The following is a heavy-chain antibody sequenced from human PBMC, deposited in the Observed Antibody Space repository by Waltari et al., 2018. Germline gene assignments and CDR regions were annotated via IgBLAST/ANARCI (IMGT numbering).Heavy chain of an antibody. J-gene: IGHJ6*03. CDR3: ARVGVTADFWSGYYRYYYYYMDV. CDR1: SGYY. V-gene: IGHV4-38-2*02. D-gene: IGHD3-3*01. CDR2: IYHSGST. Sequence: SGYYWGWIRQPPGKGLEWIGSIYHSGSTYYNPSLKSRVTISVDTSKNQFSLKLSSVTAADTAVYYCARVGVTADFWSGYYRYYYYYMDVWGKGTTVTVSS.